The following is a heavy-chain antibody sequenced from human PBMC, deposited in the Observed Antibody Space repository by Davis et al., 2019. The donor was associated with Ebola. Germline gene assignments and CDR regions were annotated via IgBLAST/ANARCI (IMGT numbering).Heavy chain of an antibody. V-gene: IGHV3-48*03. Sequence: PGGSLRLSCAASGFTFSSYEMNWVRQAPGKGLEWVSYIGSSGSTIYYADSVKGRFTISRDNAKNSLYLQMSSLGAEDTAVYHCATDTSGYYRVWGQGTLVTVSS. J-gene: IGHJ4*02. CDR3: ATDTSGYYRV. D-gene: IGHD3-22*01. CDR1: GFTFSSYE. CDR2: IGSSGSTI.